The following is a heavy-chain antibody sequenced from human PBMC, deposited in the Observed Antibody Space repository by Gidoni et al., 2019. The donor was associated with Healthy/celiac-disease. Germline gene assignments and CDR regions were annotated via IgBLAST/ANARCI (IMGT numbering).Heavy chain of an antibody. V-gene: IGHV3-9*01. Sequence: EVQLVESGGGLVQPGRSLRLSCAASGFTFDDYAMQWVRQAPGKGLEWVAGISWTSGSIGYADSVQGRFTISRDNAKTSLYLQMNSLRAEDTALYYCAKANKRLKWSPGNILYSFDYWGQGTLVTVSS. J-gene: IGHJ4*02. CDR3: AKANKRLKWSPGNILYSFDY. CDR1: GFTFDDYA. CDR2: ISWTSGSI. D-gene: IGHD2-8*01.